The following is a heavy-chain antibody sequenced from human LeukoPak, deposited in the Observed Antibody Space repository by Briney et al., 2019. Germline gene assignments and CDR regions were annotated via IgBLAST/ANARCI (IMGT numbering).Heavy chain of an antibody. Sequence: PGGSLRLSCAASGFTFSSYGMHWVRQAPGKGLEWVAFIRYDGSNKYYADSVKGRFTISRDNAKNSLYLQMNSLRAEDTALYYCARDRLYDSSGYYLDYWGQGTLVTVSS. CDR1: GFTFSSYG. CDR2: IRYDGSNK. J-gene: IGHJ4*02. V-gene: IGHV3-30*02. CDR3: ARDRLYDSSGYYLDY. D-gene: IGHD3-22*01.